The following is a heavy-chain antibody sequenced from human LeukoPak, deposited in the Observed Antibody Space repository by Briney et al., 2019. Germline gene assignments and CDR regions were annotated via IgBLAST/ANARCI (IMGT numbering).Heavy chain of an antibody. Sequence: PSETLSLTCTVSGGSISSGGYYWSWIRQHPGKGLEWIGYIYYSGSTYYNPSLKSRVTISVDTSKNQFSLKLSSVTAADTAVYYCARERATVTTSYGMDVGGQATTVTV. D-gene: IGHD4-17*01. J-gene: IGHJ6*02. CDR1: GGSISSGGYY. V-gene: IGHV4-31*03. CDR3: ARERATVTTSYGMDV. CDR2: IYYSGST.